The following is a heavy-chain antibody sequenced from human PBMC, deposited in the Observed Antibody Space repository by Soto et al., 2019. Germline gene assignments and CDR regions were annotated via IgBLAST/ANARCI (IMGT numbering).Heavy chain of an antibody. J-gene: IGHJ4*02. D-gene: IGHD6-19*01. CDR2: IYSGSST. V-gene: IGHV3-66*01. CDR3: ARDLRLNSSGWYGTFDY. Sequence: EVQLVESGGGLVQPGGSLRLSCAASGFTVSSNYMSWVRQAPGKGLEWVSVIYSGSSTYYADSVKGRFTISRDNSKNTLYLQMNSLRAEDTAVYYCARDLRLNSSGWYGTFDYWGQGTLVTVSS. CDR1: GFTVSSNY.